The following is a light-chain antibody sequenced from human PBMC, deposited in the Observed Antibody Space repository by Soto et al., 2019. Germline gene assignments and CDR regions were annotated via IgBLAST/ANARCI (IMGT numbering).Light chain of an antibody. V-gene: IGLV2-14*01. Sequence: QSALTQPASASGSPGQSITISCTGTSSDVGGYNYVSWHQQHPAKAPKLMIYDDSNPPSGVSNRFSCSNAGNTASLTSSGLQADDEADYYCSSYASSSTLVFGGGTKLTVL. CDR2: DDS. CDR1: SSDVGGYNY. J-gene: IGLJ2*01. CDR3: SSYASSSTLV.